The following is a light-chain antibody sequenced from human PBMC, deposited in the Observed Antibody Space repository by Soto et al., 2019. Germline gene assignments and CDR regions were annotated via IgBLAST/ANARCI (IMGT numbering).Light chain of an antibody. CDR1: QSVSSSY. CDR3: QQDYNLPPS. V-gene: IGKV3D-7*01. J-gene: IGKJ1*01. Sequence: EIVMTQSPATLSLSPGERATLSCRASQSVSSSYLSWYQQKPGQAPRLLIYGASTGATGIPARFSGSGSGTDFTLTISSLQPEDFAVYYCQQDYNLPPSFGQGTKV. CDR2: GAS.